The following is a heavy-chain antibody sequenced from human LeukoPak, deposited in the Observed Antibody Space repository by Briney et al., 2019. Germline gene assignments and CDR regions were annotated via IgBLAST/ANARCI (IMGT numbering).Heavy chain of an antibody. CDR2: ISWNSGSI. J-gene: IGHJ5*02. D-gene: IGHD6-19*01. Sequence: GGSLRLSCAASGFTVSSNYMSWVRQAPGKGLEWVSGISWNSGSIGYADSVKGRFTISRDNADNLLFLQMNSLRAEDTAIYYCAREGGNGWYSGWFDPWGQGTLVTVSS. CDR3: AREGGNGWYSGWFDP. V-gene: IGHV3-48*04. CDR1: GFTVSSNY.